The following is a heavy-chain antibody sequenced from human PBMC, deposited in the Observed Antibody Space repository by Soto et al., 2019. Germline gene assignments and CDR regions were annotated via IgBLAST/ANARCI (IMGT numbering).Heavy chain of an antibody. CDR2: ISGSGGST. CDR1: GFTFSSYA. J-gene: IGHJ4*02. Sequence: EVQLLESGGGLVQPGGSLRLSCAASGFTFSSYAMSWVRQAPGKGLEWVSAISGSGGSTYYADSVKGRFTISRDNSKNTLYLQMNSLRAEDTAVYYCAKAVPGYSCGWGWFDFWGQGTLVTVSS. D-gene: IGHD6-19*01. CDR3: AKAVPGYSCGWGWFDF. V-gene: IGHV3-23*01.